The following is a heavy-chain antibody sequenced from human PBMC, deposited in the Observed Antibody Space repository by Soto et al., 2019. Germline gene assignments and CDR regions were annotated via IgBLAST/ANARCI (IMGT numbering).Heavy chain of an antibody. CDR2: FDPEAGDT. CDR3: ARQLEPSSYNFGMDV. CDR1: GKTLTEIS. J-gene: IGHJ6*02. D-gene: IGHD3-3*01. Sequence: GASVKVSCKVSGKTLTEISMNWVRLAPGKGLEWMGGFDPEAGDTIYAQKFQGRVTMTEDTSSDTAYMELSSLRSEDTALYYCARQLEPSSYNFGMDVWGQGTTVNVSS. V-gene: IGHV1-24*01.